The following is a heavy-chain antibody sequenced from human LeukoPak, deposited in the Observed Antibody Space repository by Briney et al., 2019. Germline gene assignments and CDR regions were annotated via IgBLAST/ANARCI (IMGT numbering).Heavy chain of an antibody. Sequence: ASVKVSCKASGYSFINYGISWVRQAPGQGPEWMGWISTYSDDSRYAQKFQGRVTMTTDASTRTAYMELRCLRSDDTAVYYCARESRSSGEDYWGQGTLVTVSS. J-gene: IGHJ4*02. V-gene: IGHV1-18*01. CDR1: GYSFINYG. CDR3: ARESRSSGEDY. D-gene: IGHD6-19*01. CDR2: ISTYSDDS.